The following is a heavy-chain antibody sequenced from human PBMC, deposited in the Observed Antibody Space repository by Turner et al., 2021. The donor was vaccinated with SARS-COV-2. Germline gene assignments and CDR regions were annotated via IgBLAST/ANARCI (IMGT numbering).Heavy chain of an antibody. CDR2: IYSGGST. J-gene: IGHJ5*02. D-gene: IGHD4-17*01. Sequence: EVQLVESGGGLIQPGGSLRLCCAASGPTVRSNYMSGVRQAAGKGLGWVSVIYSGGSTYYADSVKGRFTISRDNSKNTLYLQMNSLRADDTAVYYCARDYGDWGTWGQGTLVTVSS. V-gene: IGHV3-53*01. CDR3: ARDYGDWGT. CDR1: GPTVRSNY.